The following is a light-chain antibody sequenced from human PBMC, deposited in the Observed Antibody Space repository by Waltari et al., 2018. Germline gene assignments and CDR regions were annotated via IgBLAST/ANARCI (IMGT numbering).Light chain of an antibody. Sequence: DIQMTQSPYSLSASVGDRVTITCRASQSISSYLNWYQQKPGKAPKLLIYAASSLQSGVPSRFSGSGSGTYFTLTISSLQPEDFATYYCQQSYSTPWTFGQGTKVEIK. CDR2: AAS. V-gene: IGKV1-39*01. J-gene: IGKJ1*01. CDR1: QSISSY. CDR3: QQSYSTPWT.